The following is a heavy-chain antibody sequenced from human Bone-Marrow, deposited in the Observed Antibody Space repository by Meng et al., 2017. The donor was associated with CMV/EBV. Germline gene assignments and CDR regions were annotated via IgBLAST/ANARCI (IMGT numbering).Heavy chain of an antibody. CDR3: ARDGPQYSPTSGWFPP. D-gene: IGHD2/OR15-2a*01. CDR1: GFTFSSYW. Sequence: GGSLRLSCAASGFTFSSYWMSWVRQAPGKGLEWVANIKQDGSEKHYVDSVEGRFIISRDNAKNSLHLQMNNLRAEDTGVYYCARDGPQYSPTSGWFPPWGQG. J-gene: IGHJ5*02. CDR2: IKQDGSEK. V-gene: IGHV3-7*01.